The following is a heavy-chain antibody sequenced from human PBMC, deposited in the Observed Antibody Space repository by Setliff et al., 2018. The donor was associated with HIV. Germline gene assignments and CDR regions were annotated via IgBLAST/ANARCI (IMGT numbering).Heavy chain of an antibody. V-gene: IGHV3-64*02. J-gene: IGHJ4*02. CDR3: TKNLYRSPWSPLDY. D-gene: IGHD6-19*01. Sequence: PGGSLRLSCAASGFTFSSYAMHWVRQAPGKGLEYVSAISSNGGSTYYADSVKGRFTISRDNSKNTLYLQMGSLRAEDMAVYYCTKNLYRSPWSPLDYWGQGTLVTVSS. CDR2: ISSNGGST. CDR1: GFTFSSYA.